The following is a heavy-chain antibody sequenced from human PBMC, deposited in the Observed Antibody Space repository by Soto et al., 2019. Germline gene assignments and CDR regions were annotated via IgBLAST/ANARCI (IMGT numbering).Heavy chain of an antibody. V-gene: IGHV1-18*01. Sequence: ASVKVSCKASGYTFTSYGISWVRQAPGQGLEWMGWISAYNSNTNYAQKLQGRVTMTTDTSTSTAYMELRSLRSDDTAVYHCASCSFCSTSPYYMDVWGKGTTVTVSS. CDR1: GYTFTSYG. CDR2: ISAYNSNT. D-gene: IGHD2-2*01. CDR3: ASCSFCSTSPYYMDV. J-gene: IGHJ6*03.